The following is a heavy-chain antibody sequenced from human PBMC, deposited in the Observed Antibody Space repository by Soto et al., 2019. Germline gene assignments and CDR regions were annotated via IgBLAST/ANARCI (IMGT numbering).Heavy chain of an antibody. J-gene: IGHJ6*02. CDR3: ARASGIAAAGDYYYGMDV. D-gene: IGHD6-13*01. V-gene: IGHV1-69*01. CDR1: GGTFSSYA. Sequence: QVQLVQSGAEVKKPGSSVKVSCKASGGTFSSYAISWVRQAPGQGLEWMGGIIPIFGTANYAQKFQGRVTITADESTRTAYMELSSLRSEDTAVYYCARASGIAAAGDYYYGMDVWGQGTTVTVSS. CDR2: IIPIFGTA.